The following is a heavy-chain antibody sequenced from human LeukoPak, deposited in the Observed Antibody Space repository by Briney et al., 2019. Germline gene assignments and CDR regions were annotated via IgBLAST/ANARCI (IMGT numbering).Heavy chain of an antibody. CDR2: TYYGSKWYN. V-gene: IGHV6-1*01. Sequence: SQTLSLTCAISGDSVSSNSAAWNWIRQSPSRGLEGLGRTYYGSKWYNDYAVSVKSRITINPDTSKNQFSLQLNSVNPEDTAVYYCARGGSGRIAAGFDPWGQGTLVTVSS. J-gene: IGHJ5*02. CDR3: ARGGSGRIAAGFDP. D-gene: IGHD6-13*01. CDR1: GDSVSSNSAA.